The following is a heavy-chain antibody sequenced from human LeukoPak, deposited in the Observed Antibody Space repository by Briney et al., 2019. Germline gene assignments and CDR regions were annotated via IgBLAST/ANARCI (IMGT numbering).Heavy chain of an antibody. D-gene: IGHD3-22*01. CDR3: ARDLYYYDSSGPLGFDY. CDR2: ISAYNGNT. Sequence: ASVKVSCKASGYTFTSYGISWVRQAPGQGLEWMGWISAYNGNTNYAQKLQGRVTMTTDTSTSTAYMELRSLRSDDTAVYYCARDLYYYDSSGPLGFDYWGQGTLVTVSS. J-gene: IGHJ4*02. V-gene: IGHV1-18*01. CDR1: GYTFTSYG.